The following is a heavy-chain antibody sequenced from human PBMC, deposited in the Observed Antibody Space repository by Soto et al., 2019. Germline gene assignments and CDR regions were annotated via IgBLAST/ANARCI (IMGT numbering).Heavy chain of an antibody. CDR1: GFTFSSYS. D-gene: IGHD2-2*02. CDR2: ISSSSSYI. J-gene: IGHJ6*02. V-gene: IGHV3-21*01. Sequence: EVQLVESGGGLVKPGGSLRLSCAASGFTFSSYSMNWVRQAPGKGLEWVSSISSSSSYIYYADSVKGRFTISRDNAKNSLYLQMNSLRAEDTAVYYCARDGVAIPRGDYYYGMDVWGQGTTVTVSS. CDR3: ARDGVAIPRGDYYYGMDV.